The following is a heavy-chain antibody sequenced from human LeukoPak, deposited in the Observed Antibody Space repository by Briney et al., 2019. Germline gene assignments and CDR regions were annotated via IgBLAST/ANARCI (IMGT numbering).Heavy chain of an antibody. D-gene: IGHD2-15*01. V-gene: IGHV3-48*03. CDR1: GFIFNTYE. J-gene: IGHJ3*02. CDR2: ISASGSTI. Sequence: GGSLRLSCAASGFIFNTYEMSWVRQAPGKGLEWVSYISASGSTIYYADSVKARFTISRDNAENSLYLQMNSLRVEDTAVYYCARALSPGYLLVSAFDIWGRGTMVTVSS. CDR3: ARALSPGYLLVSAFDI.